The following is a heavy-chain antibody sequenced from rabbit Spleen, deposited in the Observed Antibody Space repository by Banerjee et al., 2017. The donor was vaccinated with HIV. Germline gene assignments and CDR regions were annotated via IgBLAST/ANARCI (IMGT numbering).Heavy chain of an antibody. V-gene: IGHV1S40*01. CDR3: ARDGYSRGWGIILYYFNL. CDR2: IDPIVHST. Sequence: QSLEESGGDLVKPGASLTLTCTASGVSFSSSSYMCWVRQAPGKGLEWIGYIDPIVHSTWYASWVNGRFTISSHNAQNTVDLQMTSLTAADTAAYFCARDGYSRGWGIILYYFNLWGPGTLVTVS. CDR1: GVSFSSSSY. J-gene: IGHJ4*01. D-gene: IGHD4-1*01.